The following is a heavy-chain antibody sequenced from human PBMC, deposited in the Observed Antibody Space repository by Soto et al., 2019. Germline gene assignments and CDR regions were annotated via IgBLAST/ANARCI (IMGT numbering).Heavy chain of an antibody. CDR3: ARDLDSSSWYGYYYYGMDV. CDR2: ISSSSSYT. CDR1: GFTFSDYY. D-gene: IGHD6-13*01. Sequence: PGGSLRLSCAASGFTFSDYYMSWIRQAPGKGLEWVSYISSSSSYTNYADSAKGRFTISRDNAKNSLYLQMNSLRAEDTAVYYCARDLDSSSWYGYYYYGMDVWGQGTTVTVSS. J-gene: IGHJ6*02. V-gene: IGHV3-11*06.